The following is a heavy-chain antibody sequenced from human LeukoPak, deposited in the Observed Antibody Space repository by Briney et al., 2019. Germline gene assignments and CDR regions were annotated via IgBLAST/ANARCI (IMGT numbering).Heavy chain of an antibody. V-gene: IGHV3-23*01. J-gene: IGHJ4*02. CDR1: GFTFSSYS. CDR3: AKDDAWLRFGE. CDR2: FSGSRSYT. D-gene: IGHD3-10*01. Sequence: GGSLRLSCAASGFTFSSYSMNWVRQAPGKGLEWVSAFSGSRSYTYYADSVKGRFTISRDNSKNMLYLEVISLTADDTAVYYCAKDDAWLRFGEWSQGTLVTVSS.